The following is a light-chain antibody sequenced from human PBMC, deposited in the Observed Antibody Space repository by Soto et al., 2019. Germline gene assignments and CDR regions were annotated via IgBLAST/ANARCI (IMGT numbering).Light chain of an antibody. V-gene: IGLV2-8*01. CDR1: SSDVGGYNS. J-gene: IGLJ1*01. CDR2: EVN. Sequence: QSALTQPPSASGSPGQSVTISCTGTSSDVGGYNSVSWYQQHPGKAPKLMIYEVNKRPSGVPDRFSGSKSGNTASRTVSGLQAEDEADYYCSSYAGSNNFVFGTGTKVTVL. CDR3: SSYAGSNNFV.